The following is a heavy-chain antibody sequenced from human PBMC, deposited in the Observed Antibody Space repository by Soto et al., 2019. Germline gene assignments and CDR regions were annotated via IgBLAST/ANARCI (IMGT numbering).Heavy chain of an antibody. Sequence: QVQLQESGPGLVKPSQTLSLTCTVSGGSISSGGYYWTWIRQPPGKGLEWIGFIYYTGSTYYNPSLKSRVAISVDTPKNQFSLKLTSVTAADTAVYYCARDREGGDTSGFDYWGQGTLVTVSS. J-gene: IGHJ4*02. CDR2: IYYTGST. CDR3: ARDREGGDTSGFDY. V-gene: IGHV4-31*03. D-gene: IGHD3-22*01. CDR1: GGSISSGGYY.